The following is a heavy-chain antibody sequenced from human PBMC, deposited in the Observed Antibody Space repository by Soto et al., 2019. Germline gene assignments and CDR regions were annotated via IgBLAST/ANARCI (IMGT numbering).Heavy chain of an antibody. J-gene: IGHJ3*02. V-gene: IGHV4-34*01. CDR3: AGETSDYDFLAAPTTFDI. Sequence: QVQLQQWGAGLLKPSETLSLNCGVSGGSFSGYYWSWIRQPPGKGLEWIGEINHSGSADYNPSLKRRVTRSGDTSKTQIALKLSSVTAAYSGVYYCAGETSDYDFLAAPTTFDIWGQGTMVSVSS. CDR1: GGSFSGYY. CDR2: INHSGSA. D-gene: IGHD3-9*01.